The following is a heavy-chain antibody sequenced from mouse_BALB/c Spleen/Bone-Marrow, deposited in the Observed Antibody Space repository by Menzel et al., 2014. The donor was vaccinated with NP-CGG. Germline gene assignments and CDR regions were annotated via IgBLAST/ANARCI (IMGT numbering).Heavy chain of an antibody. CDR3: TRSEGMDY. J-gene: IGHJ4*01. Sequence: VQLQQSGPELVKPGTSVKISCRASGYSFTDFIMVWVKQSHGKSLEWIGNINPYSGTTTYNLKFKGKATLTVDKSSSTAYMQLSSLTSEDSAVYYCTRSEGMDYWGQGTSVTGSS. CDR2: INPYSGTT. V-gene: IGHV1-39*01. CDR1: GYSFTDFI.